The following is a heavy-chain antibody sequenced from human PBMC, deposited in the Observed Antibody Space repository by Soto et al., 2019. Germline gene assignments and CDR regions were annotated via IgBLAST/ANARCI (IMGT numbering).Heavy chain of an antibody. CDR2: INHSGST. CDR1: GGSFSGYY. J-gene: IGHJ6*02. D-gene: IGHD1-7*01. CDR3: ARVXYNWNYGRYYYYYGMDV. V-gene: IGHV4-34*01. Sequence: PSETLSLTCAVYGGSFSGYYWSWIRQPPGKGLEWIGEINHSGSTNYNPSLRSRVTISVDTSKNQFSLKLSSVTAADTAVYYCARVXYNWNYGRYYYYYGMDVWGQGTTVTVSS.